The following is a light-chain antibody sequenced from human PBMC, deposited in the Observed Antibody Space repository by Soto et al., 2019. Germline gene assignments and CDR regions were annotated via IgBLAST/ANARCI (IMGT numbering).Light chain of an antibody. J-gene: IGKJ2*01. CDR3: QQSDSTPHT. V-gene: IGKV1-39*01. Sequence: DIQMTQSPSSLSASVGDRVTITCRASQSISSYLNRYQQKPRKATKLLIYAASSLQSGVPSRFSGSGSGTDFTLTISSLQPEDFATYYCQQSDSTPHTFGQGTKLEIK. CDR2: AAS. CDR1: QSISSY.